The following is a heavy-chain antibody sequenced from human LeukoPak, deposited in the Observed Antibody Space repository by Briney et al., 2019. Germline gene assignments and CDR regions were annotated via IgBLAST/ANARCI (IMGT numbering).Heavy chain of an antibody. J-gene: IGHJ3*02. CDR1: GYIFTDYY. D-gene: IGHD4-23*01. CDR2: INPNSGGT. CDR3: ARDANDYGGNSVAAAFDI. Sequence: ASVKVSCKASGYIFTDYYMHWVRQAPGQELGWMGRINPNSGGTNYAQKFQGRVTMTRDTSISTAYTELSSLRSEDTALYYCARDANDYGGNSVAAAFDIWGQGTMVTASS. V-gene: IGHV1/OR15-1*02.